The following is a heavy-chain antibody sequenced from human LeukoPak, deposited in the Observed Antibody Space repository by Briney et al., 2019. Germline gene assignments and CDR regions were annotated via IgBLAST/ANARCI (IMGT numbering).Heavy chain of an antibody. CDR2: IFYSVGT. V-gene: IGHV4-59*01. Sequence: ETLSLTCTDPVGSISVYFWCWVRPPPGKGLEWMWHIFYSVGTTYNTSPKCRVAISLHKSKTRFSCKLSSVTAADTAVYYCARARGGYGDYPDAFDIWGQGTMVTVSS. D-gene: IGHD4-17*01. CDR1: VGSISVYF. CDR3: ARARGGYGDYPDAFDI. J-gene: IGHJ3*02.